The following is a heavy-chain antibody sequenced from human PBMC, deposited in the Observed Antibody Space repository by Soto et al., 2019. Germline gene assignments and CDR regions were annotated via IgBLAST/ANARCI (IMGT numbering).Heavy chain of an antibody. V-gene: IGHV4-31*03. CDR3: ARISTFSNRNVRGMDV. J-gene: IGHJ6*01. D-gene: IGHD2-2*01. Sequence: SETRSLTCTFCVCSIISGCYYLNLIRQHPCKGLELIGYIYYSASTYYNPSLESRVMISVDTSKNQFSLKLSSVTAADTAVYYCARISTFSNRNVRGMDVWGQGPTVTVSS. CDR2: IYYSAST. CDR1: VCSIISGCYY.